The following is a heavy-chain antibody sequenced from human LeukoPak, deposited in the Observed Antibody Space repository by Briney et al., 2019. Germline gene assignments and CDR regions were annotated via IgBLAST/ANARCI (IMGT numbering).Heavy chain of an antibody. CDR1: GYTFTGYC. D-gene: IGHD4-17*01. Sequence: ASVKVSRKASGYTFTGYCMHWVRQAPGQGLEWMGWINPSGGSTTYAQKFQGRVTMTRDTSTNTVYMELSSLRSEDTAVYYCARLSSHYGDYKVDPWGQGTLVTVSS. J-gene: IGHJ5*02. CDR3: ARLSSHYGDYKVDP. CDR2: INPSGGST. V-gene: IGHV1-46*01.